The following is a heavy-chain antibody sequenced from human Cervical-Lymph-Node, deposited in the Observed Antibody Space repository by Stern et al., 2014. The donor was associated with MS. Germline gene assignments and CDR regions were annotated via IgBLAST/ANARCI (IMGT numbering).Heavy chain of an antibody. Sequence: VQLVESGAEVMKPGSSVKVSCKASGGTFSKFPSSWVRQAPGKGLEWMGGIFTVFVTPTYAQEFRGRVTFTADVSTSTVYMDLSSLRSDDTAVYYCALSSETSDRWYSLGYDLWGQGTLVTV. CDR2: IFTVFVTP. CDR3: ALSSETSDRWYSLGYDL. J-gene: IGHJ5*02. D-gene: IGHD6-13*01. CDR1: GGTFSKFP. V-gene: IGHV1-69*01.